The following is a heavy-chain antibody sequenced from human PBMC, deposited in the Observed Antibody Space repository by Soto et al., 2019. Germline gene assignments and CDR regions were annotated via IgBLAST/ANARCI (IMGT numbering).Heavy chain of an antibody. Sequence: QVQLVESGGGVVQPGRSLRLSCAASGFTFSSYGMHWVRQAPGKVLEWVAVISYDGSNKYYADSVKGRFTISRDNSKYTLYLQMTSLRAEDTAVYYCAKDRRYGSGSYHFDYWGQGTLVTVSS. V-gene: IGHV3-30*18. CDR1: GFTFSSYG. CDR2: ISYDGSNK. CDR3: AKDRRYGSGSYHFDY. J-gene: IGHJ4*02. D-gene: IGHD3-10*01.